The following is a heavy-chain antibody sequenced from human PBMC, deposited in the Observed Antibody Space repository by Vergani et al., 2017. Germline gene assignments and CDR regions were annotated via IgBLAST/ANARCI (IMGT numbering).Heavy chain of an antibody. Sequence: QVQLVESGGGVVQPGRSLRLSCAASGFTFNQYGMHWVRQAPGKGLEWVAVTWYDGNNKQYADSVNGLLTISRDKSNSTMYLQMNSLRDADTGVYYCARDLRLIYTRFDPGGQGTLVDVSA. J-gene: IGHJ5*02. CDR1: GFTFNQYG. CDR3: ARDLRLIYTRFDP. D-gene: IGHD3-16*01. V-gene: IGHV3-33*01. CDR2: TWYDGNNK.